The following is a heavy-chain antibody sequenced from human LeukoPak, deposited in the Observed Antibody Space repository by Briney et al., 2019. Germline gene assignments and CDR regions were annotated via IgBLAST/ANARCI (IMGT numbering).Heavy chain of an antibody. CDR1: GYTFTRYD. Sequence: ASVKVSCKASGYTFTRYDINRVTQATGQGLECMGWMNPNSGNTGYAQKFQGRVTMTRNTSISTAYMDLSILRSEDPAVYFCARAKPAYSSGWHRLSHYWARGTLLTVSS. D-gene: IGHD6-19*01. J-gene: IGHJ4*02. CDR3: ARAKPAYSSGWHRLSHY. V-gene: IGHV1-8*01. CDR2: MNPNSGNT.